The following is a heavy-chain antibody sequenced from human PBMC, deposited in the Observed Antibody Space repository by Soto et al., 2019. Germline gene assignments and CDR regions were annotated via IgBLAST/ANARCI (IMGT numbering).Heavy chain of an antibody. CDR1: GFTFSSYG. V-gene: IGHV3-33*01. D-gene: IGHD3-9*01. J-gene: IGHJ4*02. CDR2: IWYDGSNK. CDR3: ASENHYDILTGYYNDY. Sequence: GGSLRLSCAASGFTFSSYGMHWVRQAPGKGLEWVAVIWYDGSNKYYADSVKGRFTISRDNSKNTLYLQMNSLRAEDTAVYYCASENHYDILTGYYNDYWGQGTLVTVSS.